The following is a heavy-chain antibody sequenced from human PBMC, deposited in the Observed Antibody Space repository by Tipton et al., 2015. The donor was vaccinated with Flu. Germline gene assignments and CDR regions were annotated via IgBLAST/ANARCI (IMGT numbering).Heavy chain of an antibody. Sequence: QSGAEVKKPGASVKVSCKASGYTFTSYGISWVRQAPGQGLEWMGGIIPIFGTANYAQKFQGRVTITADKSTSTAYMELSSLRSEDTAVYYCATILTIFGAQYFDYWGQGTLVTVSS. J-gene: IGHJ4*02. D-gene: IGHD3-3*01. CDR1: GYTFTSYG. CDR2: IIPIFGTA. CDR3: ATILTIFGAQYFDY. V-gene: IGHV1-69*06.